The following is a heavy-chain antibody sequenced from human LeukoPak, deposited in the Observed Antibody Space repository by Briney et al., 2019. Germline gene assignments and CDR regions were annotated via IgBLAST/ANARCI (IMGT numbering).Heavy chain of an antibody. Sequence: SETLPLTCTVSGGSISSSGYYWGWIRQPPGKGLEWIGSIYYSGTTYSNPSLKSRVTMSADTSKNQFSLRLSSVTAADTAVYYCAKDQVVVGPHYNWGQGTLVTVSS. V-gene: IGHV4-39*07. CDR3: AKDQVVVGPHYN. CDR2: IYYSGTT. CDR1: GGSISSSGYY. J-gene: IGHJ4*02. D-gene: IGHD3-22*01.